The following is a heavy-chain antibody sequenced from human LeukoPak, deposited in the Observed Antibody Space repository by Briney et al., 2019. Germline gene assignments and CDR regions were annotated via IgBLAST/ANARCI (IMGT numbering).Heavy chain of an antibody. V-gene: IGHV1-69*13. CDR3: AREGRAGYCTTTSCYTVDYFDY. D-gene: IGHD2-2*02. Sequence: SVKVSCKASGGTFSNYAISWVRQATGQGLEWMGGIIPIFGTANYAQKFQGRVTITADESTSTAYMELSSLRSEDTAVYYCAREGRAGYCTTTSCYTVDYFDYWGQGTLVTVSS. CDR1: GGTFSNYA. J-gene: IGHJ4*02. CDR2: IIPIFGTA.